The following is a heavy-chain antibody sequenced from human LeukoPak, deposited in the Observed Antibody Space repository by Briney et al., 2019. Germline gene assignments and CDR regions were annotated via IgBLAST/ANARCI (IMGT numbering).Heavy chain of an antibody. CDR1: GGSISSYY. CDR3: ARSGYDIVTGYYSFDY. CDR2: FYYSGST. Sequence: SETLSLTCTVSGGSISSYYWSWIRQPPGKGLEWIGYFYYSGSTNYNPSLKSRVTISVDTSKNQFSLKLSSVTAADTAVYYCARSGYDIVTGYYSFDYWGQGTLVTVSS. D-gene: IGHD3-9*01. V-gene: IGHV4-59*08. J-gene: IGHJ4*02.